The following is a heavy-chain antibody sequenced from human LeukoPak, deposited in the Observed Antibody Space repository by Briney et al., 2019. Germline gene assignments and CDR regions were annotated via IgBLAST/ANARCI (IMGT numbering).Heavy chain of an antibody. J-gene: IGHJ3*02. Sequence: ASVKVSCKASGYTFTSYGISWVRQAPGQGLEWMGWISAYNGNTHYPQKFQGRVTMTTDTSTSTAYMELRSLTSDDTAIYYCAREGRFPAFDIWGQGTMFTVSS. CDR1: GYTFTSYG. CDR3: AREGRFPAFDI. CDR2: ISAYNGNT. V-gene: IGHV1-18*01.